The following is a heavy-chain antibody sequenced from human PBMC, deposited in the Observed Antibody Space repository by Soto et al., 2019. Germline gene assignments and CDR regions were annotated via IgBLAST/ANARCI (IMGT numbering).Heavy chain of an antibody. CDR2: ISAYNGNT. D-gene: IGHD5-18*01. Sequence: GASVKVSCKASGYTFTSYGISWVRQAPGQGLEWMGWISAYNGNTNYAQKLQGRVTMTTDTSTSTAYMELRSLRSDDTAVYYCARGGYSYGLYYYGMDVWGQGTTVTVSS. CDR1: GYTFTSYG. V-gene: IGHV1-18*01. J-gene: IGHJ6*02. CDR3: ARGGYSYGLYYYGMDV.